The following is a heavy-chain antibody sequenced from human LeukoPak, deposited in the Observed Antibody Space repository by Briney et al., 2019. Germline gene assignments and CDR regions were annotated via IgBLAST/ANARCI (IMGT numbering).Heavy chain of an antibody. V-gene: IGHV4-59*12. CDR3: ARDPGYFYDSSGYYYVRHYFDY. J-gene: IGHJ4*02. D-gene: IGHD3-22*01. CDR2: IYYSGST. Sequence: SETLSLTCTVSRGSISSFYWSWIRQPPGKGLEWIGYIYYSGSTNCNPSLKSRVTISVDTSMNQFSLKLSSVTAADTAVYYCARDPGYFYDSSGYYYVRHYFDYWGQGALVTVSS. CDR1: RGSISSFY.